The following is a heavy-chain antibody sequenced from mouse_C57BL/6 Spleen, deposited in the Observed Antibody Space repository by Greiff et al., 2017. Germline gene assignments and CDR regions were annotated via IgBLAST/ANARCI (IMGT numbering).Heavy chain of an antibody. D-gene: IGHD1-1*01. J-gene: IGHJ4*01. CDR1: GYAFTNYL. Sequence: VQLQQSGAELVRPGTSVKVSCKASGYAFTNYLIEWVKQRPGQGLEWIGVINPGSGGTNYNEKFKGKATLTADKSSSTAYMQLSSLTSEDSAVDYCAGSDYGSSYDYAMDYWGQGTSVTVSS. V-gene: IGHV1-54*01. CDR2: INPGSGGT. CDR3: AGSDYGSSYDYAMDY.